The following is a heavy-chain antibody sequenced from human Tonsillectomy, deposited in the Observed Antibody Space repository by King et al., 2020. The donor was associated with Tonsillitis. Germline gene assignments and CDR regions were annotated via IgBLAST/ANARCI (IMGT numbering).Heavy chain of an antibody. J-gene: IGHJ6*02. CDR1: GFTFSNAW. D-gene: IGHD4-17*01. CDR3: TTDRMITVTTSSHYYYGMDV. Sequence: VQLVESGGGLVKPGGSLRLSCAASGFTFSNAWMSWVRQAPGKGLEWVGRIKSKTDGGTTDYAAPVKGRFTISRDDSKNTLYLQMNSLKTEDTAVYYCTTDRMITVTTSSHYYYGMDVWGQGTTVTVSS. V-gene: IGHV3-15*01. CDR2: IKSKTDGGTT.